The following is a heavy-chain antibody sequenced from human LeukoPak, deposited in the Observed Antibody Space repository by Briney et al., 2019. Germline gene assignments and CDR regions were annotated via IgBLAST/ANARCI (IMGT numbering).Heavy chain of an antibody. J-gene: IGHJ4*02. V-gene: IGHV3-7*03. D-gene: IGHD5-12*01. Sequence: GGSLRLSCAASGFTFSSYWMSWVRQAPGKGLEWVANIKKDGSETYYVDSVKGRFTISRDNAKNSLYLQMNSLRAEDTAMYYCARGRYSGTTYYFDYWGQGTLVTVSS. CDR2: IKKDGSET. CDR3: ARGRYSGTTYYFDY. CDR1: GFTFSSYW.